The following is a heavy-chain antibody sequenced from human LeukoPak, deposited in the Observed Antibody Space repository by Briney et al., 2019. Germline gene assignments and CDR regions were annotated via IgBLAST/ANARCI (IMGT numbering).Heavy chain of an antibody. CDR1: GYSFTSYW. D-gene: IGHD4-17*01. J-gene: IGHJ3*02. V-gene: IGHV5-10-1*01. Sequence: GESLRISCKDSGYSFTSYWISWVHQMPGKGLEWMGRIDPSDSYTNYSPSFQGHVTISADKSISTAYLQWSSLKASDTAMYYCARHRGGDYGLDAFDIWGQGTMVTVSS. CDR2: IDPSDSYT. CDR3: ARHRGGDYGLDAFDI.